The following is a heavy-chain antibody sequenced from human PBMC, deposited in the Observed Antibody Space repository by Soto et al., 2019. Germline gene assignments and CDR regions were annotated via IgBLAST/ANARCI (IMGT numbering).Heavy chain of an antibody. CDR2: ISSDEKIK. Sequence: GGSLRLSCVASGFIFSNFGMHWVRQAPGKGLEWVAVISSDEKIKQYADSVRGRFAISRDNSKNTLYLQMTSLRAEDTAIYYCARGLRSVLDYWGQGTLGAVPQ. CDR3: ARGLRSVLDY. V-gene: IGHV3-33*01. J-gene: IGHJ4*02. CDR1: GFIFSNFG. D-gene: IGHD6-6*01.